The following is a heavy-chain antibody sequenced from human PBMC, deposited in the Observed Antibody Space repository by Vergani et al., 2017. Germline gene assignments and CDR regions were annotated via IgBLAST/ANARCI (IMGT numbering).Heavy chain of an antibody. D-gene: IGHD3-3*01. Sequence: EVQLLESGGGSAQPGESLRLSCVASGFTFTAHGLNWVRQAPGKGLEWISYISNSGNTINYADSVKGRFIVSRDNAKKSLYLQMNSLRVEDTAVYYCASGSSGFFTLTSPNWFDPWGQGTLVTVS. CDR1: GFTFTAHG. V-gene: IGHV3-48*04. J-gene: IGHJ5*02. CDR3: ASGSSGFFTLTSPNWFDP. CDR2: ISNSGNTI.